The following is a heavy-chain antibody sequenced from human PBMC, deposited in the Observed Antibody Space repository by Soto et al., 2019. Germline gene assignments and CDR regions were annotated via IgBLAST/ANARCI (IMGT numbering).Heavy chain of an antibody. V-gene: IGHV3-66*01. D-gene: IGHD2-15*01. CDR2: MYSGGST. Sequence: EVQLVEAGGGLIQPGGSLRLSCAASGFTVSSNYMTWARQAPGKGLEWGAVMYSGGSTYYADYVKGRFTISRDNSKNTVYLQMNSLRAEDTAVYYCASRIWGQVTLVTVSS. CDR1: GFTVSSNY. CDR3: ASRI. J-gene: IGHJ4*02.